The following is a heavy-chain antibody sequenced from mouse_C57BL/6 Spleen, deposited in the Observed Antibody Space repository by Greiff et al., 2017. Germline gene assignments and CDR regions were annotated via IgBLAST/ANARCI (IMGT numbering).Heavy chain of an antibody. V-gene: IGHV3-6*01. J-gene: IGHJ3*01. CDR1: GYSITSGYY. CDR3: ARDLNWDRFAY. CDR2: ISYDGSN. D-gene: IGHD4-1*01. Sequence: EVKLVESGPGLVKPSQSLSLTCSVTGYSITSGYYWNWIRQFPGNKLEWMGYISYDGSNNYNPSLKNRISITRDTSKNQFFLKLNSVTTEDTATYYCARDLNWDRFAYWGQGTLVTVSA.